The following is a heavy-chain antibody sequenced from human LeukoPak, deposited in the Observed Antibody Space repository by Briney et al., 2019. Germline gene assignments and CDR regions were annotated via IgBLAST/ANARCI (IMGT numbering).Heavy chain of an antibody. CDR3: ARGYCSGGSCYWGDY. CDR2: IYYTGNT. D-gene: IGHD2-15*01. CDR1: GGSISRSGYY. V-gene: IGHV4-39*01. Sequence: SETLSLTCTVSGGSISRSGYYWGWIRQPPGTGLGWIGSIYYTGNTYYNPSLKSRLTFSVDTSRNQFSLKLTSVTAADTAVYYCARGYCSGGSCYWGDYWGQGTLVTVSS. J-gene: IGHJ4*02.